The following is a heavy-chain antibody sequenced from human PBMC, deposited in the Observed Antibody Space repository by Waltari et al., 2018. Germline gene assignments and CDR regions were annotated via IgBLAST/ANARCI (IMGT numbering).Heavy chain of an antibody. CDR1: GFAFDDSA. V-gene: IGHV3-49*03. CDR3: ARGVISHDFWNAYSN. Sequence: EVQLVESGGGLAQPGRSLRLSCTAPGFAFDDSARSWFRQAPGKGLEWVGFIRSKLYGGTTEFAASVKGRFTISRDDSKSIAYLQMNSLKTEDTGVYYCARGVISHDFWNAYSNWGQGTLVTVSS. CDR2: IRSKLYGGTT. D-gene: IGHD3-3*01. J-gene: IGHJ4*02.